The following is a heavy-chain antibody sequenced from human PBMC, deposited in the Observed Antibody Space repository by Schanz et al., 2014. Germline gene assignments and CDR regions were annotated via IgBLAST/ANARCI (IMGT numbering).Heavy chain of an antibody. CDR3: AREDRYYHGLDV. J-gene: IGHJ6*02. Sequence: QLQLQESGSGLVKPSQTLSLTCAVSGGSISRGFYSWNWIRQPPGRGLEWIGCIYYSGSTYYNPSLKTRPTISIDRPKAQFSLSLTSVTAADTAVYYCAREDRYYHGLDVWGQGTTVTVS. CDR2: IYYSGST. CDR1: GGSISRGFYS. V-gene: IGHV4-30-2*01.